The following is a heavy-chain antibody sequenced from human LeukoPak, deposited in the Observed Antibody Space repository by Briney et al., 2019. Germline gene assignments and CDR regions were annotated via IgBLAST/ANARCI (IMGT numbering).Heavy chain of an antibody. CDR2: IFYSGSA. J-gene: IGHJ4*02. CDR1: GGSFSGYY. CDR3: ARGSTLIRGFDY. Sequence: SETLSLTCAVYGGSFSGYYWNWIRQHPEKSLEWIGYIFYSGSAYYNPSLKSRVTISVDTSKNQFSLKLSSVTAADTAVYYCARGSTLIRGFDYWGQGTLVTVSS. V-gene: IGHV4-31*11. D-gene: IGHD3-10*01.